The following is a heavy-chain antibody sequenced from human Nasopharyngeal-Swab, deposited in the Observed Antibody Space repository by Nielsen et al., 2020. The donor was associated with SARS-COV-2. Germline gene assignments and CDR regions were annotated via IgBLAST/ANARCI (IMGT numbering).Heavy chain of an antibody. CDR3: AREVFEVPAATYYYYYYHMDV. J-gene: IGHJ6*03. CDR2: ISAYNGNT. V-gene: IGHV1-18*01. Sequence: WVRQAPGQGLEWMGWISAYNGNTNYAQKLQGRVTMTTDTSTSTAYMELRSLRSDDTAVYYCAREVFEVPAATYYYYYYHMDVWGKGTTVTVSS. D-gene: IGHD2-2*01.